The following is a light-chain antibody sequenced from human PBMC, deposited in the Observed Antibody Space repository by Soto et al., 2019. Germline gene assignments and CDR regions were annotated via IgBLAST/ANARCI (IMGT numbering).Light chain of an antibody. Sequence: DIVMTQSPDSLAVSLGERATINCKSSQSLFSKSKNNHYLTWYQQKPGQPPKLLIYWASTRESGVPDRFSGSGSGTDFTLTNSSLKAEDVAVYYCLQYYATPWTFGQGTKVEIK. CDR1: QSLFSKSKNNHY. CDR2: WAS. J-gene: IGKJ1*01. V-gene: IGKV4-1*01. CDR3: LQYYATPWT.